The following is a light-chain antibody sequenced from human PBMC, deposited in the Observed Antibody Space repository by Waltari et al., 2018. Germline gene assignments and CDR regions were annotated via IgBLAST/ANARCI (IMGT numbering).Light chain of an antibody. Sequence: ELVLTQSPGTLSLSPGERATLSCRASHSVSSSYLAWYQQKPGQAPRLLIYGASSRATGIPDRFSGSGAGTDFTLTISRLEPEDFAVYYCQQYGSSPPAYTFGQGTKLEIK. CDR3: QQYGSSPPAYT. CDR2: GAS. J-gene: IGKJ2*01. V-gene: IGKV3-20*01. CDR1: HSVSSSY.